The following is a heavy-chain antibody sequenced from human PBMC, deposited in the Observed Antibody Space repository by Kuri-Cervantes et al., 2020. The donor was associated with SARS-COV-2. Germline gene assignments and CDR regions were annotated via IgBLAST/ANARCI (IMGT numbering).Heavy chain of an antibody. CDR1: GGSISSYY. Sequence: SETLSLTCTVSGGSISSYYWSWIRQPPGKGLEWIGEINHSGSTNYNPSLKSRVTISVDTSKNQFSLKLGSVTAADTAVYYCARGQARYCSSTSCHYYYYGMDVWGQGTTVTVSS. CDR3: ARGQARYCSSTSCHYYYYGMDV. D-gene: IGHD2-2*01. CDR2: INHSGST. V-gene: IGHV4-34*01. J-gene: IGHJ6*02.